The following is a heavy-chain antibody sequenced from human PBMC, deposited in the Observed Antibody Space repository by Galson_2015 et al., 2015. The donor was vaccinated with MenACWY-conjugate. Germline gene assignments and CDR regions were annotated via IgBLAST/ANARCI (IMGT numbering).Heavy chain of an antibody. CDR1: GFTFSSYT. V-gene: IGHV3-21*01. Sequence: SLGLSFAASGFTFSSYTMNWGRPAPGKGLEWVSSITSSSSYIYFADSVKGRFTISRDNAKNSLYLQMNSLRAEDTAVYYCARDLEVGATGEFGYWGQGTLVTVSS. CDR2: ITSSSSYI. J-gene: IGHJ4*02. CDR3: ARDLEVGATGEFGY. D-gene: IGHD4/OR15-4a*01.